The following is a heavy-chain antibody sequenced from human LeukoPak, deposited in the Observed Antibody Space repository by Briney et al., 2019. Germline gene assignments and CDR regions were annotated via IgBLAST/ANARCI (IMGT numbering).Heavy chain of an antibody. V-gene: IGHV3-7*01. Sequence: GGSLRLSCVASGFTFSSYWMNWVRQAPGKGLEWVANIKQGGSEKYYVDSVKGRFTISRDNAKNSLYLQMNSLRAEDTAIYYCVGGSGYWGQGTLVTVSS. CDR3: VGGSGY. D-gene: IGHD5-12*01. J-gene: IGHJ4*02. CDR2: IKQGGSEK. CDR1: GFTFSSYW.